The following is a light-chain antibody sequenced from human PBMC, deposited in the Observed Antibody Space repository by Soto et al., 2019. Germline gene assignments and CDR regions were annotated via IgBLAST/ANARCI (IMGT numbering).Light chain of an antibody. CDR2: AAS. V-gene: IGKV1-9*01. CDR1: QGISSY. CDR3: QKLNSYQIT. Sequence: IQLTQSPSSLSASVVYRFSLTCLASQGISSYLAWYQPKPGKAPKLLIYAASTLQSGFPSRFSGSGSGTDFTLTISSLQPEDFATYYCQKLNSYQITFGQGTRLEIK. J-gene: IGKJ5*01.